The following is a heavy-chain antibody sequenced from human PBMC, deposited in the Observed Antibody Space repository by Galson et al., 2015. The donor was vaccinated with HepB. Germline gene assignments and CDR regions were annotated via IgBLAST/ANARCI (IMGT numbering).Heavy chain of an antibody. J-gene: IGHJ4*02. V-gene: IGHV3-48*04. CDR1: GFTFSSYS. CDR2: ISSSSSTI. Sequence: SLRLSCAASGFTFSSYSMNWVRQAPGKGLEWVSYISSSSSTIYYADSVKGRFTISRDNAKNSLYLLMNSPRAEDTAVYYCARALRNYFDNWGQGTLVTVSS. CDR3: ARALRNYFDN.